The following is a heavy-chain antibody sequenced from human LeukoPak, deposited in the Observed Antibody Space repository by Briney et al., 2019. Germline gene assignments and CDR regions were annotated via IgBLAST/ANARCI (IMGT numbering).Heavy chain of an antibody. D-gene: IGHD6-13*01. J-gene: IGHJ6*03. CDR3: ARSTPLSIAAAGTVVDYYYYYYMDV. V-gene: IGHV3-30*02. CDR1: GFTSSSYG. CDR2: IRYDGSNK. Sequence: GGSLRLSCAASGFTSSSYGMHWVRQAPGKGLEWVAFIRYDGSNKYYADSVKGRFTISRDNSKNTLYLQMNSLRAEDTAVYYCARSTPLSIAAAGTVVDYYYYYYMDVWGKGTTVTVSS.